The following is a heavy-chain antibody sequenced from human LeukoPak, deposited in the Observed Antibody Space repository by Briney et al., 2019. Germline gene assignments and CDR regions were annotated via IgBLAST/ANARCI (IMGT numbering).Heavy chain of an antibody. CDR3: ARGEMATMRGIDY. CDR1: GRPISSYY. V-gene: IGHV4-59*01. J-gene: IGHJ4*02. D-gene: IGHD5-24*01. CDR2: IYYGGST. Sequence: PSETLSLTCTVSGRPISSYYGSWIRQPPGKGLEWIGYIYYGGSTNYNPSLKSRVTISVDTSKNQFSLKLSSVTDADTAVYYCARGEMATMRGIDYWGQGTLVTVSS.